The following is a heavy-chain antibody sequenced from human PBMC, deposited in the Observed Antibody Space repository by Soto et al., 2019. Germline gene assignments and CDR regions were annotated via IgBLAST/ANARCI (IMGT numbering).Heavy chain of an antibody. D-gene: IGHD2-15*01. Sequence: SETLSLTCTVSGGPISSGGYYWSWIRQHPGKGLEWIGYIYYSGSTYYNPSLKSRVTISVDTSKNQFSLKLSSVTAADTAVYYCARDGSVHCSGGSCYRAFDYWGQGTLVTVSS. CDR1: GGPISSGGYY. J-gene: IGHJ4*02. V-gene: IGHV4-31*03. CDR2: IYYSGST. CDR3: ARDGSVHCSGGSCYRAFDY.